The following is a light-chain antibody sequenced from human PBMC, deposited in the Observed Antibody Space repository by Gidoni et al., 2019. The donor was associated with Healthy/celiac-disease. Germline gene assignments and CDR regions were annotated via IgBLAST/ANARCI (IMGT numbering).Light chain of an antibody. CDR2: AAS. J-gene: IGKJ4*01. CDR3: QQYYSYPLT. Sequence: AIRMTQSPSSFSASTGDSVTITCRASQGISSYLAWYQQKPGKAPKLLIYAASTLQSGVPSRFSGSGSGTDFTLTISCLQSEDFATYYCQQYYSYPLTFGGGTKVWRSN. V-gene: IGKV1-8*01. CDR1: QGISSY.